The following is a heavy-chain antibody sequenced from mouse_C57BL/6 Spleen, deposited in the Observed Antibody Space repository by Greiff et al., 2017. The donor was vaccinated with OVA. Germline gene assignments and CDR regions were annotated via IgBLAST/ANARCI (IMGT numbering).Heavy chain of an antibody. CDR2: IDPSDSNT. D-gene: IGHD5-1*01. CDR1: GYTFTSYW. Sequence: QVQLQQSGAELVRPGSSVKLSCKASGYTFTSYWMHWVKQRPIQGLEWIGNIDPSDSNTHYNQKFKDKATLTVDKSSSTAYMQLSSLTSEDSAVYYCASTYHGGIDYWGQGTTLTVSS. J-gene: IGHJ2*01. CDR3: ASTYHGGIDY. V-gene: IGHV1-52*01.